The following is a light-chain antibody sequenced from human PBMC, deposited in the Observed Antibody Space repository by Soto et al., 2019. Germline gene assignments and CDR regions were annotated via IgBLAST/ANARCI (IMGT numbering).Light chain of an antibody. V-gene: IGLV1-44*01. CDR1: SSNIGSYV. J-gene: IGLJ2*01. Sequence: QSVVAQPPSASGTPGQRVTISCSGSSSNIGSYVVNWYQHLPGSTPKLLVYSNSQRPSGVPDRFSGSKSGTAASLAISGLQSEDEALYYCAVWDDSVSGVVFGGGTKLTVL. CDR3: AVWDDSVSGVV. CDR2: SNS.